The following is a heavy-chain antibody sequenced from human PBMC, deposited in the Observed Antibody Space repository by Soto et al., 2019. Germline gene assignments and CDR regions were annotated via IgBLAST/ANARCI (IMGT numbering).Heavy chain of an antibody. Sequence: EMSEASETLSLTCTVSGGSISSYYWSWIRQPAGKGLEWIGRIYTSGSTNYNPSLKSRVTISADTSKNQISLKLTSATAADTAVYYCARGVGSSPPRYWGRGTLVTVSS. J-gene: IGHJ4*02. V-gene: IGHV4-4*07. CDR2: IYTSGST. CDR1: GGSISSYY. CDR3: ARGVGSSPPRY. D-gene: IGHD3-9*01.